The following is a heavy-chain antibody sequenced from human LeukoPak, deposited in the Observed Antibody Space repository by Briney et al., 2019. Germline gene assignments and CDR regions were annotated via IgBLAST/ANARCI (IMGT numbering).Heavy chain of an antibody. Sequence: GGSLRLSCAASGFTVSSNFMSWVRQAPGKGLEWVSVIYSGGSTYYADSVKGRFTISRDNSKNTLYLQMNSLRAEDTTVYYCAIWFGELSGSWGQGTLVTVSS. J-gene: IGHJ5*02. CDR3: AIWFGELSGS. CDR1: GFTVSSNF. D-gene: IGHD3-10*01. CDR2: IYSGGST. V-gene: IGHV3-53*01.